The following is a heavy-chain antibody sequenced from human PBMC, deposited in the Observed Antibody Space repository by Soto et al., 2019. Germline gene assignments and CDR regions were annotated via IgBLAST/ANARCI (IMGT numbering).Heavy chain of an antibody. D-gene: IGHD3-3*01. CDR2: INHSGST. CDR1: GGSFSGYY. CDR3: ARKSRGYYDFWSGYLHNWFDP. J-gene: IGHJ5*02. Sequence: ETLSLTCAVYGGSFSGYYWSWIRQPPGKGLEWIGEINHSGSTNYNPSLKSRVTISVDTSKNQFSLKLSSVTAADTAVYYCARKSRGYYDFWSGYLHNWFDPWGQGTLVTVSS. V-gene: IGHV4-34*01.